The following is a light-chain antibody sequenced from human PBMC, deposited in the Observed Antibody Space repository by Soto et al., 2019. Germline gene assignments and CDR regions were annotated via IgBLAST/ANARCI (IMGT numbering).Light chain of an antibody. CDR1: QSISSY. CDR3: QQGFSTPLT. J-gene: IGKJ4*01. CDR2: AAS. Sequence: DLQMTQSPSSLSASVGDKVTITCRASQSISSYLNWYQQKPGKAPKVMVYAASSLQSGVPSRFSGSRSGTDFTLTISSLQPEDFATYYCQQGFSTPLTFGGGTKVEIK. V-gene: IGKV1-39*01.